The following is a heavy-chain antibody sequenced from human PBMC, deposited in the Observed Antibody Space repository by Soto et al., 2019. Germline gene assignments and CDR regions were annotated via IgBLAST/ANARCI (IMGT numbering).Heavy chain of an antibody. CDR1: GYTFTSYD. J-gene: IGHJ6*02. V-gene: IGHV1-8*01. Sequence: ASVKVSCKTSGYTFTSYDINWVRQAPGQGLEWVGWMNTDSDDTRSAQKFRGRLTLTRDKSMRAVYMKLSNLRPDDTAVYYCAREWSAAGHFYGMDVWGQGTTVTVSS. CDR2: MNTDSDDT. CDR3: AREWSAAGHFYGMDV. D-gene: IGHD6-13*01.